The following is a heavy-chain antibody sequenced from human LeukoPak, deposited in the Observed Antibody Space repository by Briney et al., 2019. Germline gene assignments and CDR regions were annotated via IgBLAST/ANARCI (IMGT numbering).Heavy chain of an antibody. V-gene: IGHV3-21*01. Sequence: GGSLRLSCAASGFTFSRYSMNWVRQTPGKGLEWVSSISSSSTYIYYADSVKGRFTISRDNAKNSLFLQMNSLRAEDTAVYYCAREPTAMILWGQGTLVTVSS. CDR3: AREPTAMIL. CDR2: ISSSSTYI. D-gene: IGHD5-18*01. J-gene: IGHJ4*02. CDR1: GFTFSRYS.